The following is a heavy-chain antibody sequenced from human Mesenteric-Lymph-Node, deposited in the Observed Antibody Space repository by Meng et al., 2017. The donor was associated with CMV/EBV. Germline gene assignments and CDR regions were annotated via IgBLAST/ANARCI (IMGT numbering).Heavy chain of an antibody. CDR2: IYSGGST. CDR3: ARTNRGGMDV. CDR1: GFTFSDYY. V-gene: IGHV3-66*01. J-gene: IGHJ6*02. Sequence: GESLKISCAASGFTFSDYYMSWIRQAPGKGLEWVSVIYSGGSTYYADSVKGRFTISRDNAKNTLYLQMNSLRAEDTAVYYCARTNRGGMDVWGQGTTVTVSS. D-gene: IGHD2-8*01.